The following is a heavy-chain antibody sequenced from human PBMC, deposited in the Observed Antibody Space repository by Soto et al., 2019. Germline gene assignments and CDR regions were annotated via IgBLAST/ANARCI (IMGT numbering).Heavy chain of an antibody. J-gene: IGHJ5*02. CDR2: ISAYNGNT. V-gene: IGHV1-18*01. Sequence: ASVKVSCKASGYTFTSYGISWVRQAPGQGLEWMGWISAYNGNTNYAQKLQGRVTMTTDTSTSTAYMELRSLRSDDTAVYYCARGCSSTSCYGSSWFDPWGQGTLVTVSS. D-gene: IGHD2-2*01. CDR3: ARGCSSTSCYGSSWFDP. CDR1: GYTFTSYG.